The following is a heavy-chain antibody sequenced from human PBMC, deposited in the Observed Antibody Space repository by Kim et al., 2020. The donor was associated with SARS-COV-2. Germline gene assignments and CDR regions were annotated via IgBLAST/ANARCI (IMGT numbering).Heavy chain of an antibody. Sequence: GGSLRLSCEASGFIVSSDHMNWVRQAPGKGLEWISVMNSLGHTYYADSVKGRFTMFIDSAKNIFYLQMNSLRADDTAIYYCVRDLRKGVDVWGHGTTVTVSS. CDR2: MNSLGHT. V-gene: IGHV3-53*01. J-gene: IGHJ6*02. CDR3: VRDLRKGVDV. CDR1: GFIVSSDH.